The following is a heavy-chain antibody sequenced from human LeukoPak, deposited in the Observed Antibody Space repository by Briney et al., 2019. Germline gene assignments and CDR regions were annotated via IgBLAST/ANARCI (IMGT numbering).Heavy chain of an antibody. Sequence: SQTLSLTCALSGDSVSSNSAAWNWIRQSPSRGLEWLGRTYYRSKLYNYAVSVKSRLTINPDTSKNQFSLQLNSVTPEDTAVYYCARGGAGGRAFDIWGQGTMVTVSS. CDR3: ARGGAGGRAFDI. D-gene: IGHD2-15*01. CDR2: TYYRSKLY. CDR1: GDSVSSNSAA. V-gene: IGHV6-1*01. J-gene: IGHJ3*02.